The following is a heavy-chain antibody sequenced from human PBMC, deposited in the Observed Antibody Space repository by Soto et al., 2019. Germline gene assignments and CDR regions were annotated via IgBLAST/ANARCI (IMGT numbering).Heavy chain of an antibody. J-gene: IGHJ4*02. D-gene: IGHD2-15*01. CDR1: GYSFTSFW. CDR2: IYPGDSDT. CDR3: ATQLAAIKGGFDY. Sequence: GESLKISCKGSGYSFTSFWIGWVRQMPGKGLEWMGIIYPGDSDTTYSPSFQGQVTISADKSISTAYLQWSSLKASDTAIYYCATQLAAIKGGFDYWGQGTLVTVSS. V-gene: IGHV5-51*01.